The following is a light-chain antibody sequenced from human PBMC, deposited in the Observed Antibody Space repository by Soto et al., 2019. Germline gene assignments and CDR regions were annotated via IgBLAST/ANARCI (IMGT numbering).Light chain of an antibody. CDR1: SSDVGGYNY. J-gene: IGLJ1*01. CDR3: SSYTRSDTFV. CDR2: DVS. V-gene: IGLV2-14*01. Sequence: QSVLTQPASVSGSPGQSITISCTGTSSDVGGYNYVSWYQQHPGRAPKLMIYDVSNRPSGVSNRFSGSKSGNTASLTISWLQAEDEADYYCSSYTRSDTFVFGTGTKVTVL.